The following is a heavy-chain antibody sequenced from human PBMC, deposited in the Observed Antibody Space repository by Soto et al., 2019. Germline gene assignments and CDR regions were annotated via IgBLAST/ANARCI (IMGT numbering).Heavy chain of an antibody. Sequence: EVQVVESGGGLVKPGGSLRLSCAASGFSFKTYNMNWVRQAPGKGLEWVSSISGSGSDIFYSDSLKVRFTITRDNARNSVYLEMKSLRGEDTAVYYCARDVPVAGKTDYDGMDVWGQGTTVTVSS. J-gene: IGHJ6*02. CDR3: ARDVPVAGKTDYDGMDV. D-gene: IGHD6-19*01. CDR1: GFSFKTYN. CDR2: ISGSGSDI. V-gene: IGHV3-21*01.